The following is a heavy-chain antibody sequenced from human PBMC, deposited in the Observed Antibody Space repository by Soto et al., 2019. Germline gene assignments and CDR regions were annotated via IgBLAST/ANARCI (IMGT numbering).Heavy chain of an antibody. CDR2: ISGSGGIT. J-gene: IGHJ4*02. Sequence: EVQLLESGGGLVQPGRSLRLSCAASGFTFSNYAMSWVRQAPGQGLDWVSAISGSGGITYYADSVKGRFTISIDNSKNTLFLQMNRLRAEDAAVYYCAKFFVETGSNSGWPWSFHYWGQGTLVTVSS. V-gene: IGHV3-23*01. CDR3: AKFFVETGSNSGWPWSFHY. CDR1: GFTFSNYA. D-gene: IGHD6-25*01.